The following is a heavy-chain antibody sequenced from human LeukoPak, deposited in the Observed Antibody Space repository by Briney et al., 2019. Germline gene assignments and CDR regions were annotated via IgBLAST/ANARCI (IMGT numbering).Heavy chain of an antibody. CDR1: GFTFSSYA. V-gene: IGHV3-23*01. CDR3: AKAARSDYDFWSGHFDY. J-gene: IGHJ4*02. Sequence: GGSLRLSCAASGFTFSSYAMSWVRQAPGKGLEWVSAISGSGGSTYYADSVKGRFTISRDNSKNTLYLQMNSLRAEDTAVYYCAKAARSDYDFWSGHFDYWGQGTLVTVSS. CDR2: ISGSGGST. D-gene: IGHD3-3*01.